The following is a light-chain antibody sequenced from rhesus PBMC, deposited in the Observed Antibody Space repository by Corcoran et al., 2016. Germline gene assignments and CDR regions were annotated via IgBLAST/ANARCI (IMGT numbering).Light chain of an antibody. CDR1: NIGSKN. CDR3: QVWDSIKHL. V-gene: IGLV3-25*02. J-gene: IGLJ1*01. CDR2: ADS. Sequence: SYELTQPPSVSAASGQTARSTSGGDNIGSKNVHWYQQKPAQAPLLVIYADSKLPSGIPERFSGSHSGNTATLTINRVVDGDAGDYYCQVWDSIKHLVGAGTRLTAL.